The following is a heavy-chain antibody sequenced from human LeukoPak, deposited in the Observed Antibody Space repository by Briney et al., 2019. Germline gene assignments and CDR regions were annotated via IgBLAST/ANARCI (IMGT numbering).Heavy chain of an antibody. J-gene: IGHJ6*02. V-gene: IGHV1-69*13. Sequence: SVKVSCKASGGTFSSYAISWVRQAPGQGLEWMGGIIPIFGTANYAQKFQGRVTITADESTSTAYMELSSLRSEDTAVYYCARDQTVAGTPGYYYYGMDVWGQGTTVTVSS. CDR1: GGTFSSYA. CDR2: IIPIFGTA. D-gene: IGHD6-19*01. CDR3: ARDQTVAGTPGYYYYGMDV.